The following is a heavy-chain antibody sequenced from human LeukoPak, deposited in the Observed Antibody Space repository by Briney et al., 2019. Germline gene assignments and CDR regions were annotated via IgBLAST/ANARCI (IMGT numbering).Heavy chain of an antibody. CDR1: GFIFSSYG. CDR2: IWYDGSNK. J-gene: IGHJ5*02. CDR3: ARRYCSSTSCYFSNWFNP. Sequence: GRSLRLSCAASGFIFSSYGMHWVRQAPGKGLEWVAVIWYDGSNKYYADSVKGRFTISRDNSKNTLYLQMNSLRAEDTAVYYCARRYCSSTSCYFSNWFNPWGQGTLVTVSS. V-gene: IGHV3-33*01. D-gene: IGHD2-2*01.